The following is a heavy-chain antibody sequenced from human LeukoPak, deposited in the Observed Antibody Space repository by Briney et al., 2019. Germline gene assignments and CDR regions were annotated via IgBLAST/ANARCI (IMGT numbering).Heavy chain of an antibody. CDR1: GFTFSSYW. D-gene: IGHD5-24*01. Sequence: PGGSLRLSCAASGFTFSSYWMHWVRQAPGKGLVWVSRINTDGSYTTYADSVKGRFTISRDNAKNTLYLQMNSLRAEDTAVYYCAMALTGYNDYWGQGTLVTVSS. V-gene: IGHV3-74*01. CDR3: AMALTGYNDY. CDR2: INTDGSYT. J-gene: IGHJ4*02.